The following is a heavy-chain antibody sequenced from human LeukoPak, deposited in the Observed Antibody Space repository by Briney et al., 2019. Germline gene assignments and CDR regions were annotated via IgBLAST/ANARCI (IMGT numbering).Heavy chain of an antibody. CDR3: ARYKGYCSGGSCIPGWVGYYYYMDV. Sequence: SETLSLTCTVSGGSISTTSYFWAWIRQPPGGGLEWIGEINHSGSTNYNPSLKSRVTISVDTSKNQFSPKLSSVTAADTAVYYCARYKGYCSGGSCIPGWVGYYYYMDVWGKGTTVTISS. V-gene: IGHV4-39*07. J-gene: IGHJ6*03. CDR1: GGSISTTSYF. CDR2: INHSGST. D-gene: IGHD2-15*01.